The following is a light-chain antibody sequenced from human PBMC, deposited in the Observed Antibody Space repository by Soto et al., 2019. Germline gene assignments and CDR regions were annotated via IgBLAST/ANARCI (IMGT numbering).Light chain of an antibody. CDR3: SSYAGSNNVV. CDR2: EVS. J-gene: IGLJ1*01. CDR1: SGDVGDNY. Sequence: QSVLTRPPSASGSPGQSVTISCTGTSGDVGDNYVSWYQQHLGKAPKLIIYEVSQRPSGVPDRFSGSKSGNTASLTVSGLQAEDEADYYCSSYAGSNNVVFGSGTKVTVL. V-gene: IGLV2-8*01.